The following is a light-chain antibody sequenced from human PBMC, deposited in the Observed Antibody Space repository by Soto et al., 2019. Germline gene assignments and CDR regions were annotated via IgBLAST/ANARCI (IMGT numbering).Light chain of an antibody. V-gene: IGLV1-40*01. CDR2: GNN. Sequence: QAVVTQPPSVSGAPGQRVTISCTGSTSSIGAGFDVHWYQQLPGTAPKLLIYGNNNRPSGVPDRFSGSKSGTSASLAITGLQADDEADYYCQSYDRSLNDWVFGGGTKVTVL. CDR1: TSSIGAGFD. CDR3: QSYDRSLNDWV. J-gene: IGLJ3*02.